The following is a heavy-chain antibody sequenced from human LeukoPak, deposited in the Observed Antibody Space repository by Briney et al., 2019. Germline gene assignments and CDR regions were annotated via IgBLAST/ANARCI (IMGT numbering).Heavy chain of an antibody. D-gene: IGHD3-22*01. Sequence: GGSLRLSCAASGFTFSSYAMSWVRQAPGKGLEWVSSISSSSSYIYYADSVKGRFTISRDNAKNSLYLQMNSLRAEDTAVYYCARDLKRRVYYDSSGSDDAFDIWGQGTMVTVSS. J-gene: IGHJ3*02. V-gene: IGHV3-21*01. CDR1: GFTFSSYA. CDR2: ISSSSSYI. CDR3: ARDLKRRVYYDSSGSDDAFDI.